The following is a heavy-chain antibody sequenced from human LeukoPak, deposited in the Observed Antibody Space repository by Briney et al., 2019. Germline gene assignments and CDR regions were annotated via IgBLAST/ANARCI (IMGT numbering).Heavy chain of an antibody. CDR3: ARGFDQASDWWFDP. Sequence: SETLSLTCTVSGGSISSYYWSWIRQPAGKGLEWIGRIYTSGSTNYNPSLKSRVTMSVDTPKNQFSLKLSSVTAADTAVYYCARGFDQASDWWFDPWGQGTLVTVSS. CDR1: GGSISSYY. J-gene: IGHJ5*02. V-gene: IGHV4-4*07. CDR2: IYTSGST. D-gene: IGHD3/OR15-3a*01.